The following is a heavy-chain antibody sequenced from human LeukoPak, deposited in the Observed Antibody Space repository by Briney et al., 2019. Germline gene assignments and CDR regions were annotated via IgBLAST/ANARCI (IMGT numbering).Heavy chain of an antibody. CDR1: GFTFSSYS. CDR2: ISSSSSTI. CDR3: ARGSYYYDSSGYPSLFDY. J-gene: IGHJ4*02. V-gene: IGHV3-48*01. D-gene: IGHD3-22*01. Sequence: AGGSLRLSCAASGFTFSSYSMNWVRQAPGKGLEWVSYISSSSSTIYYADSVKGRFTISRDNAKNSLYLQMNSLRAEDTAVYYCARGSYYYDSSGYPSLFDYWGQGTLVTVSS.